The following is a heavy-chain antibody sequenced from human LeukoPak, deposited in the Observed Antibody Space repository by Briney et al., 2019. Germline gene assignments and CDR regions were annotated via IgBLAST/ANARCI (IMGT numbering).Heavy chain of an antibody. J-gene: IGHJ4*02. D-gene: IGHD3-10*01. V-gene: IGHV5-51*01. CDR3: ARLGLWFGEFMEYYFDF. Sequence: GESLKISCKGSGYSFNNFWIGWVRQMPGKGLEWMGIIYPGDSDTRYSPSFQGQVSISADKSISTAYLQWSSLKASDTAIYYCARLGLWFGEFMEYYFDFWGQGALVTVSS. CDR2: IYPGDSDT. CDR1: GYSFNNFW.